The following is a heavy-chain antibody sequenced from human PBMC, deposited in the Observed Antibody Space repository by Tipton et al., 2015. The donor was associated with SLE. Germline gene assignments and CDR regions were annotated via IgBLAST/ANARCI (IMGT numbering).Heavy chain of an antibody. V-gene: IGHV4-4*07. CDR2: SYSTGGS. CDR3: ARGVYDSSGNYYVDY. Sequence: TLSLTCTVSGGSISTYYWSWFRQPAGKGLEWIGRSYSTGGSNYNPSLKSRVTMSVDMSKNQFSLKLTSVTAADTAVYYCARGVYDSSGNYYVDYWGQGALVTVSS. J-gene: IGHJ4*02. D-gene: IGHD3-22*01. CDR1: GGSISTYY.